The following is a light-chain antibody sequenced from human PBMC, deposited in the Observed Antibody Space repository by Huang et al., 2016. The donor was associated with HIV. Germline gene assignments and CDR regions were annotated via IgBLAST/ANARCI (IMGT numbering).Light chain of an antibody. CDR2: GTS. Sequence: IQLTQSPSSLSASVGDRVTITCRASQDIGNYLAWYQQQPGKAPNLLIYGTSTLQSGVPSRFSGRGSGTVFILTISNLQPEDFATYYCQQFNSFLFGPGTKVDVK. CDR3: QQFNSFL. CDR1: QDIGNY. V-gene: IGKV1-9*01. J-gene: IGKJ3*01.